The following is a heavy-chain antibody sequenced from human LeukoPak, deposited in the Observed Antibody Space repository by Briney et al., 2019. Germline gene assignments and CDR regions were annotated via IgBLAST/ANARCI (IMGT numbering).Heavy chain of an antibody. CDR2: ISSSSSYI. D-gene: IGHD3-10*01. J-gene: IGHJ6*04. CDR1: GFTFSSYS. CDR3: ARVSSGFGVFLGYYYGMDV. V-gene: IGHV3-21*01. Sequence: GGSLRLSCAASGFTFSSYSMNWVRQAPGKGLEWVSSISSSSSYIYYADSVKGRFTISRDNAKNSLYLQMNSLRAEDTAVYYCARVSSGFGVFLGYYYGMDVWGKGTTVTVSS.